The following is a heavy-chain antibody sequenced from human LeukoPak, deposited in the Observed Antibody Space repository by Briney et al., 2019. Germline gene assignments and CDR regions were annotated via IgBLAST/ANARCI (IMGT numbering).Heavy chain of an antibody. CDR1: GGSISSGSYY. Sequence: SETLSLTCTVSGGSISSGSYYWSWIREPAGKGLEWIGRIYTSGSTNYNPSLKSRVTISVDTSKNQFSLKLSSVTAADTAVYYCERPRRLRRSSSPVPWYFDLWGRGTLVTVSS. CDR2: IYTSGST. J-gene: IGHJ2*01. CDR3: ERPRRLRRSSSPVPWYFDL. D-gene: IGHD6-6*01. V-gene: IGHV4-61*02.